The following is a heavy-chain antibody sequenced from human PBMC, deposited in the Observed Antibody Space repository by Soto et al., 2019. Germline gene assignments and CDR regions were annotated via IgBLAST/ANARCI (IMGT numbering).Heavy chain of an antibody. CDR2: IYHSGST. CDR1: GYSISSGYC. CDR3: ARDREVQWFGELSPSNWFDP. J-gene: IGHJ5*02. D-gene: IGHD3-10*01. V-gene: IGHV4-38-2*02. Sequence: PSETLSLTCAASGYSISSGYCWGWIRPPPGKGLEGIGSIYHSGSTYYNPSLKSRVTISVDTSKNPFSLKLSSVTAADTAVYYCARDREVQWFGELSPSNWFDPWGQGTRVTSPQ.